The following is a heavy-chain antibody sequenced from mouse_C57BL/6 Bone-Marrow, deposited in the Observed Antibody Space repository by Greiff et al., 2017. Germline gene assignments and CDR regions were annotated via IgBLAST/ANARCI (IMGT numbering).Heavy chain of an antibody. V-gene: IGHV1-72*01. CDR2: IDPNSGGT. Sequence: QVQLKQPGAELVKPGASVKLSCKASGYTFTSYWMHWVKQRPGRGLEWIRRIDPNSGGTKYNEKFKSKATLTVDEPSSTAYMQLSSLTSEDSAVYDCARGNYFYWYFAVWGTGTTVTVSS. J-gene: IGHJ1*03. CDR1: GYTFTSYW. D-gene: IGHD2-1*01. CDR3: ARGNYFYWYFAV.